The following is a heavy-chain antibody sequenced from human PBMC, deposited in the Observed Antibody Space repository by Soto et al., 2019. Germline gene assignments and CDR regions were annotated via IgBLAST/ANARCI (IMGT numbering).Heavy chain of an antibody. D-gene: IGHD5-18*01. CDR2: IYYSGST. V-gene: IGHV4-31*03. CDR3: ARVSYGSFDY. Sequence: LSETLSLTCTVSGGSISSGGYYWSWIRQHPGKGLEWIGYIYYSGSTYYDPSLKSRVTISVDTSKNQFSLKLSSVTAADTAVYYCARVSYGSFDYWGQGTLVTVSS. J-gene: IGHJ4*02. CDR1: GGSISSGGYY.